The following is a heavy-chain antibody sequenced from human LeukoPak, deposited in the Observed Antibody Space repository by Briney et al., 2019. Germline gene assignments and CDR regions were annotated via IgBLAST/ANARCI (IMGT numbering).Heavy chain of an antibody. D-gene: IGHD5-24*01. Sequence: GGSLRLSCAASGFTFSSSAMSWVRQAPRKGLEWVSSISGSGSGESTYYADSVKGRFTISRDNSKNTLYLQMNSLRAEDTAVYYCAKSGYNRFDYWGQGTLVTVSS. CDR1: GFTFSSSA. J-gene: IGHJ4*02. V-gene: IGHV3-23*01. CDR3: AKSGYNRFDY. CDR2: ISGSGSGEST.